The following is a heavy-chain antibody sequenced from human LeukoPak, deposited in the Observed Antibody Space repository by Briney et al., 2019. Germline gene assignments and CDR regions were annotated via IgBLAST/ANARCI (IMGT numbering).Heavy chain of an antibody. CDR1: GGTFNGYY. CDR2: ITPTGGT. J-gene: IGHJ6*02. D-gene: IGHD2-2*01. Sequence: SETLSLTCAVFGGTFNGYYWSWIRQSPGKGLEWIGEITPTGGTNYNPSLRSRVTISVDASNNQFSLKLTSLTAADTTVYYCARPAMDPYYYGMDVWGQGTTVTVSS. V-gene: IGHV4-34*01. CDR3: ARPAMDPYYYGMDV.